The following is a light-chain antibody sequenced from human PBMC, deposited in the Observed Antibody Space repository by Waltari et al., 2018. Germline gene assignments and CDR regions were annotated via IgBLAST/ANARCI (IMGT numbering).Light chain of an antibody. J-gene: IGKJ4*01. CDR3: QQCYSTPLS. CDR2: SAS. V-gene: IGKV1-39*01. CDR1: QSISNY. Sequence: EIQLTQSPSSLSASVGDQVTLHCRASQSISNYLNWYQQKPGNTPKVVISSASSFPSGVPARLSGSGAGTAVTLTIISLQTEEFENYDCQQCYSTPLSFGERTKVE.